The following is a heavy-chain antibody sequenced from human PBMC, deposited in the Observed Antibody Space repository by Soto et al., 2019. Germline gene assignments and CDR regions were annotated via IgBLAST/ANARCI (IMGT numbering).Heavy chain of an antibody. Sequence: QVQLQESGPGLVKPSQTLSLTCTVSGGSISSGGYCWSWIRQPPGKGLEWIGYIFYSGSTYYNPSLKSRVTISVDTSKKQFSLKLSSVTAADTAVYYCARWNYYDSSDYSYSVGNFDFWGLGTLVTVSS. D-gene: IGHD3-22*01. V-gene: IGHV4-30-4*01. CDR3: ARWNYYDSSDYSYSVGNFDF. CDR2: IFYSGST. CDR1: GGSISSGGYC. J-gene: IGHJ4*02.